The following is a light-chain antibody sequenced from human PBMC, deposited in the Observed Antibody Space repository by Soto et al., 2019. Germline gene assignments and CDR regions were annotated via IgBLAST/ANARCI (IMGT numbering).Light chain of an antibody. CDR2: DAS. V-gene: IGKV1-5*01. Sequence: DIQMTQSPSTLSASVGDRVTITCRASQSVSRWLAWYQQKPGKAPKLLISDASKLESGVPSRFSGSGSGTEFTLTISSLQPEDFVTYYCQHYNAYYTFGQGTKVDIK. CDR3: QHYNAYYT. J-gene: IGKJ2*01. CDR1: QSVSRW.